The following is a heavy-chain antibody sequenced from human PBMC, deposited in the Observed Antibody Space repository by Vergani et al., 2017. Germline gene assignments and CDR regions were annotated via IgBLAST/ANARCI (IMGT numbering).Heavy chain of an antibody. CDR1: GFDFNSYS. J-gene: IGHJ4*02. Sequence: EVQLVESGGGLVRPGGSLRLSCAASGFDFNSYSMNWIRQAPGKGLEWVASISSQTDYIFYADALRGRFTISRDNAAQSLFLQMSSLRAEDTGVYFCARDLRGYGPFDLWGQGTLVTVS. V-gene: IGHV3-21*01. CDR3: ARDLRGYGPFDL. CDR2: ISSQTDYI. D-gene: IGHD6-25*01.